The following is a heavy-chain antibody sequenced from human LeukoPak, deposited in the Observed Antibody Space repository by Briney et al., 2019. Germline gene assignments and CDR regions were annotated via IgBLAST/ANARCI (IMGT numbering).Heavy chain of an antibody. CDR2: ISYDGTNK. Sequence: GGSLRLSCAASGFTISSYGMHWVRQAPGKGLEWVAVISYDGTNKYYGDFVKGRFTISRDNSKNTLYLQTNSLRAEDTAVYYCAKDSKRWKTYYYASGSYHFDYWGQGTLVTVSS. CDR1: GFTISSYG. CDR3: AKDSKRWKTYYYASGSYHFDY. J-gene: IGHJ4*02. V-gene: IGHV3-30*18. D-gene: IGHD3-10*01.